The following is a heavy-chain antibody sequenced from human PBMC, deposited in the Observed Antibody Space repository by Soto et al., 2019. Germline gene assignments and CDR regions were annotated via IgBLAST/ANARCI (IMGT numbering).Heavy chain of an antibody. CDR2: ISAGGSTT. D-gene: IGHD3-3*02. V-gene: IGHV3-23*01. Sequence: EVQLLESGGGLVRPGGSLRLSCAASGFTFTNYAMTWVRQAPGQGLEWVSTISAGGSTTFYADSVKGRFTVSRDTSKNTLFLQMNSLRLDDTAVYFCARGTFGPDFWGQGTLVTVSS. CDR1: GFTFTNYA. CDR3: ARGTFGPDF. J-gene: IGHJ4*02.